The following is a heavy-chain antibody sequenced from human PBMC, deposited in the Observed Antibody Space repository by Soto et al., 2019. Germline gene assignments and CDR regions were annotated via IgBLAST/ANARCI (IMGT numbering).Heavy chain of an antibody. CDR3: AHRHYYGDYAGSFDY. CDR2: IYWDDDK. V-gene: IGHV2-5*02. Sequence: QITLKESGPTLVKPTQTLTLTCTFSGFSLSTSVVGVGWIRQPPGKALEWLALIYWDDDKPYSTSLKSTLTVTKDTSKNQVVLTMTNMDPVDTATYYFAHRHYYGDYAGSFDYWGQGTLVTVSS. CDR1: GFSLSTSVVG. D-gene: IGHD4-17*01. J-gene: IGHJ4*02.